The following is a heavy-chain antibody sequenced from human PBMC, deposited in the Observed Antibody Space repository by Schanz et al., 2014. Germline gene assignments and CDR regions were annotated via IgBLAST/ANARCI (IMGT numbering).Heavy chain of an antibody. CDR3: AKTLFPGGTQTFRN. D-gene: IGHD2-8*02. CDR1: GFSFGNYG. J-gene: IGHJ4*02. CDR2: FDAHDGRA. Sequence: EVQLLESGGGLVQPGGSLRLSCEASGFSFGNYGMSWVRQAPGKGLEWVSGFDAHDGRAYYADSAKGRFTISRDNSKSTLYVEMNSLRVEDTAVYYCAKTLFPGGTQTFRNWGRGTLVTVSS. V-gene: IGHV3-23*01.